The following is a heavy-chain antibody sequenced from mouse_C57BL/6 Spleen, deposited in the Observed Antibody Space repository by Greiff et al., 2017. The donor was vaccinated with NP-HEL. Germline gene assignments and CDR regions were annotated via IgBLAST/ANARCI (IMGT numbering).Heavy chain of an antibody. CDR2: IWSDGST. Sequence: VMLVESGPGLVAPSQSLSITCTVSGFSLTSYGVHWVRQPPGKGLEWLVVIWSDGSTTYNSALKSRLSISKDNSKSQVFLKMNSLQTDDTAMYYCARHTYGNYVYYAMDYWGQGTSVTVSS. CDR3: ARHTYGNYVYYAMDY. J-gene: IGHJ4*01. V-gene: IGHV2-6-1*01. D-gene: IGHD2-1*01. CDR1: GFSLTSYG.